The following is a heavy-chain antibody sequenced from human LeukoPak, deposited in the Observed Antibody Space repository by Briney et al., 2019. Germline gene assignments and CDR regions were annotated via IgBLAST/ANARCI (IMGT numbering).Heavy chain of an antibody. Sequence: SETLSLTCTVSGGSISSSSYYWGWIRQPPGKGLEWIGSIYYSGSTYYNPSLKSRVTISVDTSKNQFSLKVSSVTAADTAVYYCARVLDYYGSGIYSFDYWGQGTLVTVSS. V-gene: IGHV4-39*07. D-gene: IGHD3-10*01. J-gene: IGHJ4*02. CDR3: ARVLDYYGSGIYSFDY. CDR1: GGSISSSSYY. CDR2: IYYSGST.